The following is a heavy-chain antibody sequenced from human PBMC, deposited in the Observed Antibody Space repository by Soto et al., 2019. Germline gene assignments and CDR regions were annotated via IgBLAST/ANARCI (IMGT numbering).Heavy chain of an antibody. D-gene: IGHD5-18*01. CDR2: IYPGDSDT. CDR1: GYSFTSYW. J-gene: IGHJ6*02. V-gene: IGHV5-51*01. Sequence: GESLQISCKGSGYSFTSYWIGWVRQMPGKGLEWMGIIYPGDSDTRYSPSFQGQVTSSADKSISTAYLQWSSLKASDTAMYYCIRGYSYGTYGMDVWGQGTTVTVSS. CDR3: IRGYSYGTYGMDV.